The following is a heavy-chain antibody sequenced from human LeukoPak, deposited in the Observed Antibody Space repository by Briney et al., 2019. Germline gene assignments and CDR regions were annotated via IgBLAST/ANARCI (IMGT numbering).Heavy chain of an antibody. CDR3: ARRSIGYDSSGYYNTFYYFDY. J-gene: IGHJ4*02. CDR1: GYTFTSYY. V-gene: IGHV1-46*01. CDR2: INPSGGST. D-gene: IGHD3-22*01. Sequence: ASVKVSCKASGYTFTSYYMHWVRQAPGQGLEWMGIINPSGGSTSYAQKFQGRVTMTRDTSTSTAYMELSSLRSEDTAVYYCARRSIGYDSSGYYNTFYYFDYWGQETLVTVSS.